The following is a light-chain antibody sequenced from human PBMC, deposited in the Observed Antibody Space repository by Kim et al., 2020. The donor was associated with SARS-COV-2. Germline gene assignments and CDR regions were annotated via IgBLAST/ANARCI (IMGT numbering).Light chain of an antibody. V-gene: IGKV1-33*01. Sequence: DIQMTQSPSSLSASVGDRVTITCQASQGIRNYLNWYQQKAGRAPKLLIYDASNLETGVPSRLSGSGSGTDFTFTISSLQPEDIATYYCQQYDIPPYTFGQGTKLEI. CDR2: DAS. CDR3: QQYDIPPYT. J-gene: IGKJ2*01. CDR1: QGIRNY.